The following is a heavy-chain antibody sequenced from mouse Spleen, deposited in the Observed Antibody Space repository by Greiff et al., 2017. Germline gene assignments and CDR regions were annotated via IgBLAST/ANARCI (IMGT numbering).Heavy chain of an antibody. CDR1: GFTFSSYA. Sequence: EVKVVESGGGLVKLGGSLKLSCAASGFTFSSYAMSWVRQTPEKRLEWVATISSGGGNTYYPDSVKGRFTISRDNAKNTLYLQMSSLKSEDTAMYYCARHCEVTTGSYFDYWGQGTTLTVSS. CDR2: ISSGGGNT. CDR3: ARHCEVTTGSYFDY. V-gene: IGHV5-9*04. D-gene: IGHD1-1*01. J-gene: IGHJ2*01.